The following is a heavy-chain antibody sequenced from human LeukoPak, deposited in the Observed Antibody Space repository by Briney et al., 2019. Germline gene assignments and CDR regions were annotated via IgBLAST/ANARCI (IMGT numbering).Heavy chain of an antibody. V-gene: IGHV4-30-4*08. J-gene: IGHJ6*02. CDR2: IKYSEST. D-gene: IGHD2-15*01. CDR3: ARYCSGGSCYPYYYYAMDV. CDR1: GGSISSGGYS. Sequence: SETLSLTCNVSGGSISSGGYSWSWFRQPPGKGLEWIVYIKYSESTYYNPSLKSRVTISIDTSKNQFSLKLSSVTAADTAVYYCARYCSGGSCYPYYYYAMDVWGQGTTVTVSS.